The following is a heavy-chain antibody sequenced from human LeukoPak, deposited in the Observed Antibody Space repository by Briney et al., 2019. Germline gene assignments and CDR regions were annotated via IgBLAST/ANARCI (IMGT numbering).Heavy chain of an antibody. CDR3: ARGDRAAIHGY. Sequence: SETLSLTCTVSGGSVSSGSYYWSWIRQPPGKGLEWIGYIYYSGSTNYNPSLKSRVTISVDTSKNQFSLKLSSVTAADTAVYYCARGDRAAIHGYWGQGTLVTVSS. D-gene: IGHD2-21*02. J-gene: IGHJ4*02. CDR1: GGSVSSGSYY. CDR2: IYYSGST. V-gene: IGHV4-61*01.